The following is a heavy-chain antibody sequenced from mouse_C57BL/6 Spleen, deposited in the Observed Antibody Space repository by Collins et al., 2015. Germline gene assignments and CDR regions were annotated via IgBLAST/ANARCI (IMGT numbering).Heavy chain of an antibody. D-gene: IGHD2-1*01. Sequence: QIQLVQSGPELKKPGETVKISCKASGYTFTNYGMNWVKQAPGKGLKWMGWINTYTGEPTYADDFKGRFAFSLETSASTAYLQINNLKNEDMATYFCARGGGNYAFDYWGQGTTLTVSS. CDR2: INTYTGEP. J-gene: IGHJ2*01. V-gene: IGHV9-1*02. CDR1: GYTFTNYG. CDR3: ARGGGNYAFDY.